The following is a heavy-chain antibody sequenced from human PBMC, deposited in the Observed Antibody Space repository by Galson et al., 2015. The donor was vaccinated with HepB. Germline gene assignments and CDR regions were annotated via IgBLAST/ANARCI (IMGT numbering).Heavy chain of an antibody. J-gene: IGHJ5*02. D-gene: IGHD2-15*01. V-gene: IGHV2-70*04. CDR1: GFSLSTSGMR. Sequence: PALVKPTQTLTLTCTFSGFSLSTSGMRVSWIRQPPGKALEWLARIDWDDDKFYSTSLKTRLTISKDTSKNQVVLTMTNMDPVDTATYYCAQTKIAAAASIVVVVAAISPRRWLRWFDPWGQGTLVTVSS. CDR2: IDWDDDK. CDR3: AQTKIAAAASIVVVVAAISPRRWLRWFDP.